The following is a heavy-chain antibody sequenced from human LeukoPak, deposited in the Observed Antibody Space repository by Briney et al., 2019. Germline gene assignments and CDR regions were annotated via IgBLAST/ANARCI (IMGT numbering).Heavy chain of an antibody. Sequence: ATVKVSCKASGYTFTGYYIHWVRQAPGQGLEWMGWINPDSGGTNYAQRFQGGVTMTRDTSISTAYMELSRLRSDDTAVYYCARDGLGGSGAFDIWGQGTMVTVSS. D-gene: IGHD3-16*01. CDR2: INPDSGGT. CDR3: ARDGLGGSGAFDI. CDR1: GYTFTGYY. J-gene: IGHJ3*02. V-gene: IGHV1-2*02.